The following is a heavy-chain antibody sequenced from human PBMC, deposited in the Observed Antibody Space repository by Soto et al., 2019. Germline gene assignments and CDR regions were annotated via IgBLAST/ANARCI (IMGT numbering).Heavy chain of an antibody. CDR2: IIPIFGTA. D-gene: IGHD3-16*01. CDR1: GGTFSSYA. Sequence: AASVKVSCKASGGTFSSYAISWVRQAPGQGLEWMGGIIPIFGTANYAQKFQGRVTITADESTSTAYMELSSLRSEDTAVYYCARARPTIVPLSYGAFDIWGQGTMVTVSS. CDR3: ARARPTIVPLSYGAFDI. J-gene: IGHJ3*02. V-gene: IGHV1-69*13.